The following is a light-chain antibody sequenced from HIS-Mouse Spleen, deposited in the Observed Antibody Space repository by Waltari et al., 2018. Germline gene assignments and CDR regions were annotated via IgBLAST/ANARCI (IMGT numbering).Light chain of an antibody. CDR2: EDS. CDR1: ALPQKY. V-gene: IGLV3-10*01. CDR3: YSTDSSGNHRV. J-gene: IGLJ2*01. Sequence: SYELTQPPSAPVSPGQTARSTCSGDALPQKYAYWYQQKSGQAPVLVIYEDSKRPSGIPERFSGSSSGTMATLTISGAQVEDEADYYCYSTDSSGNHRVFGGGTKLTVL.